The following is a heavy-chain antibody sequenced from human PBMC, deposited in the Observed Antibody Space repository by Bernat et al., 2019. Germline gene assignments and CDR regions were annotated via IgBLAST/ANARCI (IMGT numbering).Heavy chain of an antibody. Sequence: QVQLVESGGGVVQPGRSLRLSCAASGFTFSSYAMHWVRQAPGKWLEWVAVISYDGSNKYYADSVKGRFTISRDNSKNTLYLQMNSLRAEDTAVYYCARLNSQFDYWGQGTLVTVSS. CDR2: ISYDGSNK. J-gene: IGHJ4*02. D-gene: IGHD4-23*01. V-gene: IGHV3-30-3*01. CDR3: ARLNSQFDY. CDR1: GFTFSSYA.